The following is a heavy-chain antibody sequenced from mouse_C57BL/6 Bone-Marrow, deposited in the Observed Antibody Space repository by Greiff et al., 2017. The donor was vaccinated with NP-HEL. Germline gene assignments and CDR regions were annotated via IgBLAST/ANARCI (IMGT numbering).Heavy chain of an antibody. V-gene: IGHV3-6*01. CDR1: GYSITSGYY. Sequence: EVQLQESGPGLVKPSQSLSLTCSVTGYSITSGYYWNWIRQFPGNKLEWMGYISYDGSNNYNPSLKNRISITRDTSKNQFFLKLNSVTTEDTATYYCAREGHYYGSSYDYWGQGTTLTVSS. CDR3: AREGHYYGSSYDY. CDR2: ISYDGSN. D-gene: IGHD1-1*01. J-gene: IGHJ2*01.